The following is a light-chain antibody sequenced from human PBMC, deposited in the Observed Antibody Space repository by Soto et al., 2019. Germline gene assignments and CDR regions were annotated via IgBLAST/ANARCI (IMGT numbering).Light chain of an antibody. Sequence: DIQMTQSLSSLSASVGDTVTITCRASQSISNSLSWYQQKPGKAPKFLIYVASTLQRGVPSRFSGSGSGTDFTLTISSLQTVDVATYYSQPTFNSPYTFGQGTNLEIK. CDR1: QSISNS. J-gene: IGKJ2*01. CDR3: QPTFNSPYT. CDR2: VAS. V-gene: IGKV1-39*01.